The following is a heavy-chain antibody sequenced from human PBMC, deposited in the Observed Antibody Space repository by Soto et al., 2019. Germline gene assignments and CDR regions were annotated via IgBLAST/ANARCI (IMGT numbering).Heavy chain of an antibody. Sequence: QVQLQESGPGLVKPSETLSLTCTVSGDSVSSGSYFWSWIRQPPGRGLEWIGYIYYSGSTNYNPSRKSRVTISVDTSKNQFSLKLSSVTAADTAVYYCASYSSGWYDVIYWGQGTLVTVSS. V-gene: IGHV4-61*01. J-gene: IGHJ4*02. D-gene: IGHD6-19*01. CDR1: GDSVSSGSYF. CDR3: ASYSSGWYDVIY. CDR2: IYYSGST.